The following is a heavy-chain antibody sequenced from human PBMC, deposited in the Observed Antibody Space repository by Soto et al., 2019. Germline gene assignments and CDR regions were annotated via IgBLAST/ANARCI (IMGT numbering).Heavy chain of an antibody. J-gene: IGHJ3*02. CDR1: GYTFTSYG. CDR3: ARLNVYYDYISGGYRPYDAFDI. D-gene: IGHD3-16*02. Sequence: ASVKVYCKASGYTFTSYGISWVRQAPGQGLEWMGWISAYNGNTNYAQKLQGRVTMTTDTSTSTAYMELRSLRSDDTAVYYCARLNVYYDYISGGYRPYDAFDIWGQGTMVTVS. V-gene: IGHV1-18*01. CDR2: ISAYNGNT.